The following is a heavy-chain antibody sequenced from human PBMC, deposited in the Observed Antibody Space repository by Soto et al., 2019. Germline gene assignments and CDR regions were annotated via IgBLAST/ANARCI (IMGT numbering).Heavy chain of an antibody. CDR2: ISAYNGNT. CDR3: ARASGGGVGTTSY. J-gene: IGHJ4*02. V-gene: IGHV1-18*01. Sequence: QVQLVQSGPEVKKPGASAKVSCRTSGYIFSNFGISWMRQVPGQGLEWMGWISAYNGNTKYAQKFQDRVTLTTDTSTNPAYMELRSLRSDDTAVYYCARASGGGVGTTSYWGQGTLVTVSS. D-gene: IGHD1-26*01. CDR1: GYIFSNFG.